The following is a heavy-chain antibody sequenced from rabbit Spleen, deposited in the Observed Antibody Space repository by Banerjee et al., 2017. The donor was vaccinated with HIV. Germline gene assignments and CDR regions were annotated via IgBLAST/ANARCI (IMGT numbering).Heavy chain of an antibody. V-gene: IGHV1S40*01. Sequence: QSLEESGGDLVKPGASLTLTCTASGFSFSSRYYMCWVRQAPGKGLDWIACIESGSSGDTYYASWAKGRFTISKTSSPTVTLQMTSLTTADTATYFCARETSSGWGIVSYYFSLWGQGTLVTVS. CDR2: IESGSSGDT. CDR3: ARETSSGWGIVSYYFSL. J-gene: IGHJ4*01. CDR1: GFSFSSRYY. D-gene: IGHD4-1*01.